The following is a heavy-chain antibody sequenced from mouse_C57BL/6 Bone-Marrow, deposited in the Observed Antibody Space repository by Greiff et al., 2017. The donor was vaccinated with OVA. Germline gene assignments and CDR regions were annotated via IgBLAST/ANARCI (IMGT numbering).Heavy chain of an antibody. CDR3: AVTSAYFDY. J-gene: IGHJ2*01. Sequence: QVQLQQPGAELVRPGSSVTLSCKASGYTFTSYRMDWVQQRPGQGLEWIGNIYPSDSETHYNQKFKDKATLTVDKSSSTAYMQLSSLTSEDSAVYYCAVTSAYFDYWGQGTTLTVSS. CDR1: GYTFTSYR. CDR2: IYPSDSET. D-gene: IGHD2-12*01. V-gene: IGHV1-61*01.